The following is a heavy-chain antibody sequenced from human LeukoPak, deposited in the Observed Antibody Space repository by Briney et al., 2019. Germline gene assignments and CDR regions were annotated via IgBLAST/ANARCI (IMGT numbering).Heavy chain of an antibody. CDR1: GFSFTDAW. J-gene: IGHJ4*02. D-gene: IGHD1-26*01. Sequence: PGGSLRLSCAASGFSFTDAWMNWVRQAPGKGLEWVSGITSTGLTYYASSVKGRFTISRDNSKRTLYLQINSLRAEDTALYYCGQDWAWGAFGNWGQGALVTVSS. CDR3: GQDWAWGAFGN. V-gene: IGHV3-53*01. CDR2: ITSTGLT.